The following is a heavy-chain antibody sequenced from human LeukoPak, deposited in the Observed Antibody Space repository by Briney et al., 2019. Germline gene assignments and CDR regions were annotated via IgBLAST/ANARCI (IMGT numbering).Heavy chain of an antibody. CDR3: ARDVYSRVGAKFDY. CDR1: GGTFSSYA. CDR2: IIPIFGTA. D-gene: IGHD1-26*01. V-gene: IGHV1-69*05. J-gene: IGHJ4*02. Sequence: ASVKVSCKASGGTFSSYAISWVRQAPGQGLEWMGRIIPIFGTANYAQKFQGRVTITTDESTSTAYMELSSLRSEDTAVYYCARDVYSRVGAKFDYWGQGTLVTVSS.